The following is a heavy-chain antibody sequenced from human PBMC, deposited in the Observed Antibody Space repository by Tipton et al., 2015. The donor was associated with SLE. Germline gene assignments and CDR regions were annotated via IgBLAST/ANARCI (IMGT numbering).Heavy chain of an antibody. CDR3: ARERGYFDL. D-gene: IGHD3-10*01. J-gene: IGHJ2*01. V-gene: IGHV4-59*12. CDR2: IYYSGST. CDR1: GGSISSYY. Sequence: TLSLTCTVSGGSISSYYWSWIRQPPGKGLEWIGYIYYSGSTNYNPSLKSRVTISVDTSKNQFSLKLSSVTAADTAVYYCARERGYFDLWGRGTLVTVSS.